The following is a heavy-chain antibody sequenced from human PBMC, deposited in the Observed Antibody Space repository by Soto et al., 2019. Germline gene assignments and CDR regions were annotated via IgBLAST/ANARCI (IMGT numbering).Heavy chain of an antibody. V-gene: IGHV1-18*01. CDR1: GYTFTSYG. Sequence: GASVKVSCKASGYTFTSYGISWVRQAPGQGLEWMGWISAYNGNTNYAQKLQGRVTMTTDTSTSTAYMELRSLRSDDTAVYYCARDRRLRGHYDIFSYWGKGTLVTVSS. D-gene: IGHD3-9*01. CDR3: ARDRRLRGHYDIFSY. CDR2: ISAYNGNT. J-gene: IGHJ4*02.